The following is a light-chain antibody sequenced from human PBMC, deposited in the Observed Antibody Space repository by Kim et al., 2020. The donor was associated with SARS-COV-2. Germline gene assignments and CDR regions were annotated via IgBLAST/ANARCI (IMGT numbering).Light chain of an antibody. J-gene: IGKJ2*01. CDR1: QSISSY. Sequence: SASEGDRVTITCRASQSISSYLNCYQQKPGKAPKLLIYAASSLQSGVPSRFSGSGSGTDFTLTISSLQPEDFATYYCQQSYSTPYTFGQGTKLEI. CDR3: QQSYSTPYT. CDR2: AAS. V-gene: IGKV1-39*01.